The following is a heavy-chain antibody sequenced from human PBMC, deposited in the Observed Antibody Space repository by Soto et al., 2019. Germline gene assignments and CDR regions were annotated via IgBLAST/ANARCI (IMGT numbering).Heavy chain of an antibody. CDR3: ARERYRGSYAPLYAFDI. J-gene: IGHJ3*02. Sequence: ASVKVSCKASGYTFTSYGISWVRQAPGQGLEWMGWISAYNGNTNYAQKLQGRVTMTTDTSTSTAYMELRSLRSDDTAVYYCARERYRGSYAPLYAFDIWGQGTMVTVSS. CDR2: ISAYNGNT. V-gene: IGHV1-18*01. D-gene: IGHD1-26*01. CDR1: GYTFTSYG.